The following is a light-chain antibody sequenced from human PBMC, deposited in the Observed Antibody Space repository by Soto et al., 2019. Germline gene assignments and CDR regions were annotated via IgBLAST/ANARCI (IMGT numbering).Light chain of an antibody. J-gene: IGLJ2*01. CDR3: GTWDSSLSAV. CDR1: SSNIGNNY. V-gene: IGLV1-51*01. Sequence: QSVLTQPPSVSAAPGQKVTISCSGSSSNIGNNYVSWYQQLPGTAPKLLIYDNNKRPSGIPDRFSGSKSGTSATLGITGLQTGDEADYYCGTWDSSLSAVFGGGTQLTV. CDR2: DNN.